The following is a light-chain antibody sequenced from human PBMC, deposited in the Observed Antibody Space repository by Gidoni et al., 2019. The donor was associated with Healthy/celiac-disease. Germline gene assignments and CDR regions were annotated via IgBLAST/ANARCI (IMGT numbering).Light chain of an antibody. CDR3: QQYDNLLS. J-gene: IGKJ4*01. CDR1: HDISND. V-gene: IGKV1-33*01. CDR2: DAS. Sequence: DSQMAQSPSSLSASVGDRVTITCQASHDISNDLTWYQQKPGKALKLLIYDASNLETRVPSRFSGSGSVTDFTFTIRSLQPEDIATYHCQQYDNLLSFGGXTKVEIK.